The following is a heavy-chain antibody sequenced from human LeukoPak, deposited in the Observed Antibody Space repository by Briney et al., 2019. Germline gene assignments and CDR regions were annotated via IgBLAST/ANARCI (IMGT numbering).Heavy chain of an antibody. J-gene: IGHJ4*02. Sequence: SETLSLTCTVSGGSISSYYWSWIRQPPGKGLEWIGYIYYSGSTNYNPSLKSRVTISVDTSKNQFSLKLSSVTAVDTAVYYCARGLWNFWSGYFDYWGQGTLVTVSS. D-gene: IGHD3-3*01. V-gene: IGHV4-59*08. CDR2: IYYSGST. CDR3: ARGLWNFWSGYFDY. CDR1: GGSISSYY.